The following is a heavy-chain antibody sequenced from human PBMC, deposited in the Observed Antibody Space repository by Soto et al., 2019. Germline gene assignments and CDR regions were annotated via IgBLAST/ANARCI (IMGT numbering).Heavy chain of an antibody. CDR3: ASDQWTLDHSRGWYGD. CDR1: GYSFISYV. CDR2: ISGYNGNT. D-gene: IGHD6-19*01. V-gene: IGHV1-18*04. Sequence: QVQLVQSGGEVKQPGASVKVSCKASGYSFISYVISWVRQAPGQGLEWMGWISGYNGNTKYAQKLQGRVTMTTDTSTSTVYMELRSLRSDDTAVYYCASDQWTLDHSRGWYGDWGQGTLVTVSS. J-gene: IGHJ4*02.